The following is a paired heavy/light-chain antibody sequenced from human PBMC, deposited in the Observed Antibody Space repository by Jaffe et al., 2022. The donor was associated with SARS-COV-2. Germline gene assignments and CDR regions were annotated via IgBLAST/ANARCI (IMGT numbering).Heavy chain of an antibody. Sequence: QVQLVESGGGVVQPGTSLRLSCAASGFTFSSFGMHWVRQAPGKGLEWVAVIWYDASNKYYADSVKGRFTISRDNSKNTLYLQMNSLRAEDTAVYYCARDGGYCSGGSCRSNWFDPWGQGTLVTVSS. CDR3: ARDGGYCSGGSCRSNWFDP. J-gene: IGHJ5*02. CDR2: IWYDASNK. CDR1: GFTFSSFG. D-gene: IGHD2-15*01. V-gene: IGHV3-33*01.
Light chain of an antibody. CDR3: QSYDSSLSYV. Sequence: QSVLTQPPSVSGAPGQRVTISCTGSSSNIGAGYDVHWYRQLPGTAPKLLIYGNNNRPSGVPDRFSGSKSGTSASLAISGLQAEDEADYYCQSYDSSLSYVFGTGTKVTVL. CDR2: GNN. V-gene: IGLV1-40*01. J-gene: IGLJ1*01. CDR1: SSNIGAGYD.